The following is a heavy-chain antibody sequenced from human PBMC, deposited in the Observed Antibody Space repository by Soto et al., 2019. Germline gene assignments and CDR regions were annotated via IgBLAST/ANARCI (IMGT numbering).Heavy chain of an antibody. J-gene: IGHJ4*02. V-gene: IGHV3-30*04. D-gene: IGHD2-15*01. CDR2: ISYDGSNK. Sequence: GGSLRLSCAASGFTFKSNAMHWVRQAPGKGLEWVAVISYDGSNKHYTDSVKGRFTISRDNSKNTLYLQMTGLRPEDTAVYYCTSSSVSDIVVVAAASELDYWGQGTLVTVSS. CDR1: GFTFKSNA. CDR3: TSSSVSDIVVVAAASELDY.